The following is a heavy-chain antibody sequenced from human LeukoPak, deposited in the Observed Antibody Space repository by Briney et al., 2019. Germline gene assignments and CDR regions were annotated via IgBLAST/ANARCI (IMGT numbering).Heavy chain of an antibody. D-gene: IGHD3-16*02. CDR3: ARLIGLGEVSPYFDF. CDR2: IYTSGST. CDR1: GGSISSGSYY. V-gene: IGHV4-61*02. J-gene: IGHJ4*02. Sequence: SETLSLTCTVSGGSISSGSYYWSWIRQPAGKGLEWIGRIYTSGSTHYNPSLRSRVTISVDTSKSQFSLKLNSVTAPDTAVYYCARLIGLGEVSPYFDFWGQGRLVTVSS.